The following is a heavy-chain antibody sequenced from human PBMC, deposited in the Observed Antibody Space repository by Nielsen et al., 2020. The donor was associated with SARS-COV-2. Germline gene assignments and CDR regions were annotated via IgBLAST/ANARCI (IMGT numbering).Heavy chain of an antibody. D-gene: IGHD6-6*01. J-gene: IGHJ4*02. Sequence: GESLKISCTASGFTFGDYAMSWVRQAPGKGLEWVANIKQDGSEKYYVDSVKGRFTISRDSAKNSLYLQMNSLRAEDTAVYYCARGGSSSVYFDYWGQGTLVTVSS. V-gene: IGHV3-7*01. CDR2: IKQDGSEK. CDR1: GFTFGDYA. CDR3: ARGGSSSVYFDY.